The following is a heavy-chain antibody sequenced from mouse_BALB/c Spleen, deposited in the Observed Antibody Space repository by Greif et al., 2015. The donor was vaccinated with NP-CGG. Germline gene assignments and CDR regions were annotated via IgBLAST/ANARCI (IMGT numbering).Heavy chain of an antibody. CDR3: ARWEGYDYDVSY. CDR2: ILPGSGST. V-gene: IGHV1-9*01. D-gene: IGHD2-4*01. Sequence: VQLQQSGAELMKPGASVKIPCKATGYTFSSYWIEWVKQSPGHGLEWIGKILPGSGSTNYNEKFKGKATFTADTSSNTAYMQLSSLTSEDSAVYYCARWEGYDYDVSYWGQGTSVTVSS. J-gene: IGHJ4*01. CDR1: GYTFSSYW.